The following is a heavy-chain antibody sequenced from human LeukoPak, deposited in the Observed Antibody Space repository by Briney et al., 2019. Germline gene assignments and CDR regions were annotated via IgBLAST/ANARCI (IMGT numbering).Heavy chain of an antibody. CDR3: ARGQHSPDY. V-gene: IGHV3-33*01. CDR2: IWYDGTNK. J-gene: IGHJ4*02. CDR1: GFMFRTYG. D-gene: IGHD2-15*01. Sequence: PGRSLRLSCAASGFMFRTYGMQWVRQAPGKGLEWVAVIWYDGTNKYYIDPVKGRFTISRDNSKNTLYLQMNSLRAEDTAVYFCARGQHSPDYWGQGTLVTVSS.